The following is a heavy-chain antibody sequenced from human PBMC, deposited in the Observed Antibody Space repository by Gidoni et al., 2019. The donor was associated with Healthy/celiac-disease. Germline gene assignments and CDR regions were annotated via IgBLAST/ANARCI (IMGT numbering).Heavy chain of an antibody. D-gene: IGHD2-15*01. J-gene: IGHJ4*02. CDR2: LDPSDSYT. Sequence: VQLVQSGAEVKKPGESLRISCEGSGYSFTNYWITWVRQMPGKGLEWMGRLDPSDSYTDYSPSFQGHVTISADKSISTAYLQWSSLKASDTAMYYCAHCSGGSCDYWGQGTLVTVSS. CDR3: AHCSGGSCDY. V-gene: IGHV5-10-1*01. CDR1: GYSFTNYW.